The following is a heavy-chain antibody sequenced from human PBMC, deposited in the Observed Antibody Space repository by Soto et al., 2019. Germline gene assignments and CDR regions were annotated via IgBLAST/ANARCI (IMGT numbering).Heavy chain of an antibody. CDR3: ARQEETYYDIPSCMDV. V-gene: IGHV5-51*01. CDR2: IYPGDSDT. Sequence: PGESLKISCKGSGYSFTSYWIGWVRQMPGKGLEWTGIIYPGDSDTRYSPSFQGQVTISADKSISTAYLQWSSLKASDTAMYYCARQEETYYDIPSCMDVWGQGTTVTVSS. CDR1: GYSFTSYW. D-gene: IGHD3-9*01. J-gene: IGHJ6*02.